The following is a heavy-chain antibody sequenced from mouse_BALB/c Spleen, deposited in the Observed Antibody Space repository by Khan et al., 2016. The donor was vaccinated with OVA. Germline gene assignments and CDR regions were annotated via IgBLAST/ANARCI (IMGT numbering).Heavy chain of an antibody. Sequence: DVKLEESGPSLVKPSQTLSLTCSVTGVSITSGYWSWIRKFPGNKLEYMGYIIYTGYTDYNPSPKSRIAITRHTSKNQYYLQLNSVTTEDTATYYCARSTYRYAFAYWGQGTLVTVSA. CDR1: GVSITSGY. V-gene: IGHV3-8*02. CDR2: IIYTGYT. D-gene: IGHD2-14*01. J-gene: IGHJ3*01. CDR3: ARSTYRYAFAY.